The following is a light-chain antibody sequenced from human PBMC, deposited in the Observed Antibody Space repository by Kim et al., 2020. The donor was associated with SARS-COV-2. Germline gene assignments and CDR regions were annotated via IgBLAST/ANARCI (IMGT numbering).Light chain of an antibody. Sequence: DIQMTQSPSSLSASVGDRVTITCRASQTITKSLHWYRQKPGTAPKLLISFASGLQSGVPSRFSGSGSGTDFSLTINNLQPEDSATYYCQQSDSSLNSFGQGTKLQI. CDR3: QQSDSSLNS. CDR1: QTITKS. J-gene: IGKJ2*03. V-gene: IGKV1-39*01. CDR2: FAS.